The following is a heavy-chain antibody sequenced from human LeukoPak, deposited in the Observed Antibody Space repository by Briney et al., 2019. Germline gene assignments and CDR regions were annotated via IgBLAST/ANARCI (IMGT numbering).Heavy chain of an antibody. CDR3: AKDPYDSSGYYYYSLTFFDY. CDR1: GFTFSSYG. J-gene: IGHJ4*02. CDR2: LQYVGSNK. D-gene: IGHD3-22*01. V-gene: IGHV3-30*18. Sequence: PGGSLRLSCAASGFTFSSYGMHWVRQAPARGLGWGAVLQYVGSNKYYADSVKGRFTISRDNSKNTLYLQMNSLRAEDTAVYYCAKDPYDSSGYYYYSLTFFDYWGQGTLVTVSS.